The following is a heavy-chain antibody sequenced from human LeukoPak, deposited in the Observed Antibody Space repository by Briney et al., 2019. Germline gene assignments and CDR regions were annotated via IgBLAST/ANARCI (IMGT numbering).Heavy chain of an antibody. D-gene: IGHD3-3*01. CDR3: ARITYYDFWTGYTASYYFDY. CDR1: GFIFSSYW. V-gene: IGHV3-7*01. CDR2: IKQDESEK. Sequence: GGSLRLSCAASGFIFSSYWISWVRQAPGKGLEWVANIKQDESEKYYVDSVKGRFTISRDNAKNSLYLQMNSLSAEDTAVYYCARITYYDFWTGYTASYYFDYWGQGTLVTVSS. J-gene: IGHJ4*02.